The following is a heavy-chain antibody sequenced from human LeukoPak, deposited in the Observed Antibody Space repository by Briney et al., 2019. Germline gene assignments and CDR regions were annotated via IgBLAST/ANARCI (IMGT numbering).Heavy chain of an antibody. J-gene: IGHJ3*02. V-gene: IGHV1-18*01. CDR2: ISAYNGNT. Sequence: EAPVKVSCKASGYTFTSYGINWVRQAPGQGLEWMGWISAYNGNTNYAQKLQGRVTMTRDTSTSTVYMELRSLRSDDTALYYCARGGDMRVVGAFDIWGQGTMVTVSS. D-gene: IGHD3-22*01. CDR1: GYTFTSYG. CDR3: ARGGDMRVVGAFDI.